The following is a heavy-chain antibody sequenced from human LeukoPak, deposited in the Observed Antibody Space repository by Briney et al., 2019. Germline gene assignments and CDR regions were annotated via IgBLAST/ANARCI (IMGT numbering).Heavy chain of an antibody. CDR2: LTGCGGA. CDR1: GFSFTSYV. Sequence: PGGSLRLSCEASGFSFTSYVMMWVRQAPGKGLQWIATLTGCGGAYYAGSGEGRFIVSRDISKNTFFLQTYSLRAEDTAVYYCAKGAAAGKVDWFDPWGQGTLVTVSS. D-gene: IGHD6-13*01. CDR3: AKGAAAGKVDWFDP. J-gene: IGHJ5*02. V-gene: IGHV3-23*01.